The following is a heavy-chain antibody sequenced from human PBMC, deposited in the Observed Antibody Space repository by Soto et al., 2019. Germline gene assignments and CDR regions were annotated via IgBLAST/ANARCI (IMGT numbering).Heavy chain of an antibody. CDR1: GFTFSNYA. CDR2: IRGGGDTS. Sequence: GGSLRLSCAVSGFTFSNYAISGVRQAPGKGLEWVSIIRGGGDTSYYADSVKGRFTISRDNSKNTLYLQMNSLRAEDTAVYYCAKTVKGQWLDCGMDVWGQGTTVTVSS. J-gene: IGHJ6*02. CDR3: AKTVKGQWLDCGMDV. V-gene: IGHV3-23*01. D-gene: IGHD6-19*01.